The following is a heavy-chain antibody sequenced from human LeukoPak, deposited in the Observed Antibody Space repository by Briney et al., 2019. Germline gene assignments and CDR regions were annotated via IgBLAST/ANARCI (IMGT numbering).Heavy chain of an antibody. D-gene: IGHD3-10*01. CDR3: AGDLISGSGSLGY. J-gene: IGHJ4*02. CDR2: INTNGSPT. Sequence: GGSLRLSCAASGFTFSSYWMHWVRQAPGKGLVWVSRINTNGSPTQYADSVKGRFTISRDNAKNTLYLQMNSLRAEDTAVYYCAGDLISGSGSLGYWGQGTLVTVSS. V-gene: IGHV3-74*01. CDR1: GFTFSSYW.